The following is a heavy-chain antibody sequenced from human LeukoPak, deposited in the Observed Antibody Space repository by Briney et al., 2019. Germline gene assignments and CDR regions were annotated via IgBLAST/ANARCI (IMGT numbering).Heavy chain of an antibody. J-gene: IGHJ4*02. CDR3: ARQEGDY. CDR1: EFTFSSSW. CDR2: ISSSSSTI. V-gene: IGHV3-48*01. Sequence: GGSLRLSCAASEFTFSSSWMSWVRQAPGKGLEWVSYISSSSSTIYYADSVKGRFTISRDNAKNSLYLQMNSLRAEDTAVYYCARQEGDYWGQGTLVTVSS.